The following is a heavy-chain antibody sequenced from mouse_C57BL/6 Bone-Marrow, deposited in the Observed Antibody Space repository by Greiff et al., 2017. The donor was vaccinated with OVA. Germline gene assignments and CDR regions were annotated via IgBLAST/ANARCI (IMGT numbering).Heavy chain of an antibody. CDR3: ASAYYDYDAWFAY. CDR1: GYTFTSYW. D-gene: IGHD2-4*01. V-gene: IGHV1-50*01. J-gene: IGHJ3*01. CDR2: IDPSDSYT. Sequence: QVQLQQPGAELVKPGASVKLSCKASGYTFTSYWMQWVKQRPGQGLEWIGEIDPSDSYTNYNQKFKGKATLTVDTSSSTAYMQLSSLTSEDSAVYYCASAYYDYDAWFAYWGQGTLVTVSA.